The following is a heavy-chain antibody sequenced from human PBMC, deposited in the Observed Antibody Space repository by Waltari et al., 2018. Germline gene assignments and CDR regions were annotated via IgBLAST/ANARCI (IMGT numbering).Heavy chain of an antibody. V-gene: IGHV3-74*01. CDR2: SNDDGSRT. J-gene: IGHJ4*02. D-gene: IGHD3-9*01. CDR3: GRESTTDWYVDH. Sequence: EVQMVESGGGLVQPGGSLRLSCAASGFTFSSHLMHWVRQGPGKGRVGVARSNDDGSRTAYADSVKGRVTISRDNAKNILDLEMSSLTAEDTAVYYCGRESTTDWYVDHWGQGTLVTVSS. CDR1: GFTFSSHL.